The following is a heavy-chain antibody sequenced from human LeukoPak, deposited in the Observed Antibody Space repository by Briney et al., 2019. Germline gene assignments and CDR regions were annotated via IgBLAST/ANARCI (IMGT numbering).Heavy chain of an antibody. CDR2: INHSGST. CDR3: ARAPYCSSTSCYNYYYYYMDV. J-gene: IGHJ6*03. V-gene: IGHV4-34*01. D-gene: IGHD2-2*02. CDR1: GGSFSGYY. Sequence: SETLSPTCAVYGGSFSGYYWSWIRQPPGKGLKWIGEINHSGSTNYNPSLKSRVTISVDTSKNQFSLKLSSVTAADTAVYYCARAPYCSSTSCYNYYYYYMDVWGKGTTVTVSS.